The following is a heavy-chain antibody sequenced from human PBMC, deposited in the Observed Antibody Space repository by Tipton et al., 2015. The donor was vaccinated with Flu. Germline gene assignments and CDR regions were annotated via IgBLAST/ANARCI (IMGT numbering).Heavy chain of an antibody. J-gene: IGHJ4*02. Sequence: TLSLTCTVSGGSISRYYWSWIRQPPGKGLEWIGYIYYSGSTNYNPSLKSRVTISVDTSKNQFSLKLSSVTAADTAVYYCARDTRYSGSWEGGFGCWGQGTLVTVSS. CDR2: IYYSGST. CDR1: GGSISRYY. CDR3: ARDTRYSGSWEGGFGC. V-gene: IGHV4-59*01. D-gene: IGHD6-13*01.